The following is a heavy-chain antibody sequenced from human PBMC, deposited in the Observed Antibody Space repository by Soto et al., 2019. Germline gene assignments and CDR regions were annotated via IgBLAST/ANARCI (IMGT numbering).Heavy chain of an antibody. CDR1: GFSLSTSGVG. J-gene: IGHJ3*02. CDR3: AHSLDDYGDYVGAFDI. Sequence: QITLKESGPTLVKPTQTLTLTCTFSGFSLSTSGVGVGWIRQPPGKALEWLALIYWDDDKRYSPSLKSRLTITQDTSKNQVVLTMTTMDPVDTATYSCAHSLDDYGDYVGAFDIWGQGTMVTVSS. V-gene: IGHV2-5*02. CDR2: IYWDDDK. D-gene: IGHD4-17*01.